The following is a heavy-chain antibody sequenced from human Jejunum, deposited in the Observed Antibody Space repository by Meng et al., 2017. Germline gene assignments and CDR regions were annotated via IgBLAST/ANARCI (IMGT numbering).Heavy chain of an antibody. V-gene: IGHV2-5*02. CDR2: IYWDDDK. J-gene: IGHJ4*01. Sequence: QITLKESGPTLVKPTQTLTLTCTFSGFSLTTSGVGVGWIRQPPGKALEGLALIYWDDDKRYSPSLKNRLTIAKDTSKNQVVLTMTNMDPVDTATYYCAHRRGYSSNWNVGCFDYWGQGILVTVSS. CDR3: AHRRGYSSNWNVGCFDY. CDR1: GFSLTTSGVG. D-gene: IGHD1-20*01.